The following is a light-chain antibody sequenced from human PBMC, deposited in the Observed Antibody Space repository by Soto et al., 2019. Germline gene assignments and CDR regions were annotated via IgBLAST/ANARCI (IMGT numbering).Light chain of an antibody. CDR3: QLSDSSLT. CDR1: QGISNY. V-gene: IGKV1-27*01. Sequence: IQMTQSPSSRSSSLGDRVTITCRASQGISNYLAWYQQKPGKVPKLLIYAASTLQSGVPSRFSGSGSGTDFTLTISSLKPEDFATYYCQLSDSSLTFGQGTRLEIK. J-gene: IGKJ5*01. CDR2: AAS.